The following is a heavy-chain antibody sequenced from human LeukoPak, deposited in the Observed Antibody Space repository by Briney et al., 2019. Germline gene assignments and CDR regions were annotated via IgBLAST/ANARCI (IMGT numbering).Heavy chain of an antibody. J-gene: IGHJ4*02. V-gene: IGHV1-46*01. D-gene: IGHD3-9*01. CDR3: ARAGLTPRYFDYATPHFDY. CDR2: INPSGGST. CDR1: GYTFTSYY. Sequence: GASVKVSCKASGYTFTSYYMHWVRQAPGQGLEWMGIINPSGGSTSYAQKFQGRVTMTRDMSTSTVYMELSSLRSEDTAVYYCARAGLTPRYFDYATPHFDYWGQGTLVTVSS.